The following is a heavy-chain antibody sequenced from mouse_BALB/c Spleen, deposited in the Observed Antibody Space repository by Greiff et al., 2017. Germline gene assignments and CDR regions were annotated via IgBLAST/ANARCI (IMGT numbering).Heavy chain of an antibody. Sequence: VQRVESGPGLVAPSQCLSITCTVSGFSLTSYGVHWVRQPPGKGLEWLGVIWAGGSTNYNSALMSRLSISKDNSKSQVFLKMNSMQTDDTAMYCGRREKWAYAMDYWGQGTSVTVSA. CDR1: GFSLTSYG. V-gene: IGHV2-9*02. CDR2: IWAGGST. J-gene: IGHJ4*01. CDR3: RREKWAYAMDY.